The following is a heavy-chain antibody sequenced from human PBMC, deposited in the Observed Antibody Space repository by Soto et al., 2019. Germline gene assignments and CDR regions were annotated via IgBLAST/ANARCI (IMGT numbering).Heavy chain of an antibody. D-gene: IGHD2-15*01. CDR1: GFTFSNYS. J-gene: IGHJ4*02. Sequence: EGQLVESGGGLVQPGGSLRLSCAASGFTFSNYSMTWVRQAPGKGLEWVANIKQDGSEKYYVDSVKGRFTISRDNAKNSLYLQMNSLRAEDTAVYYCARGCSGGSCYSIWFDYWGQGTQVTVSS. V-gene: IGHV3-7*03. CDR2: IKQDGSEK. CDR3: ARGCSGGSCYSIWFDY.